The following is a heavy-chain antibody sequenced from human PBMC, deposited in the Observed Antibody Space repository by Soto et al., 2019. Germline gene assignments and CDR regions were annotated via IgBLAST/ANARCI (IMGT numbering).Heavy chain of an antibody. Sequence: GGSLRLSCAASGFTFSSYWMHWVRQATGKGLVWVSRINSDGSSTSYADSVKGRFTISRANAKNTLYLQMNSLRAEDTAVYYCARAASNCGGDCYFDYWGQGTLVTVSS. CDR3: ARAASNCGGDCYFDY. D-gene: IGHD2-21*02. V-gene: IGHV3-74*01. CDR1: GFTFSSYW. CDR2: INSDGSST. J-gene: IGHJ4*02.